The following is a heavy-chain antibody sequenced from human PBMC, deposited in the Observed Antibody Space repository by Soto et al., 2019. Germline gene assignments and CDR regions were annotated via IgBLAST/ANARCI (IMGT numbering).Heavy chain of an antibody. D-gene: IGHD5-12*01. V-gene: IGHV3-11*01. CDR3: ARDRRRVAGYDYIGY. CDR2: ISSSGSTI. CDR1: GFTFSDYY. Sequence: GGSLRLSCAASGFTFSDYYMSWIRQAPGKGLEWVSYISSSGSTIYYADSVKGRFTISRDNAKNSLYLQMNSLRAEDTAVYYFARDRRRVAGYDYIGYWGQGTLVTVSS. J-gene: IGHJ4*02.